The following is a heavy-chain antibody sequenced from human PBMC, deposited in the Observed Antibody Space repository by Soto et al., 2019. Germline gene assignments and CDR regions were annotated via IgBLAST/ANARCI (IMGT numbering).Heavy chain of an antibody. V-gene: IGHV4-30-2*01. J-gene: IGHJ6*02. D-gene: IGHD1-26*01. CDR3: VRDGAWRGFDV. CDR2: ISHSGSP. Sequence: QLQLRESGSGLVKPSQTLSLTCALSGDSISSGGYSWSWIRQPPGQGLEWIGYISHSGSPFYNPSLKSRVTISVDRSKNQFSLKLSSVTAADTALYDCVRDGAWRGFDVWGQGTTVTVSS. CDR1: GDSISSGGYS.